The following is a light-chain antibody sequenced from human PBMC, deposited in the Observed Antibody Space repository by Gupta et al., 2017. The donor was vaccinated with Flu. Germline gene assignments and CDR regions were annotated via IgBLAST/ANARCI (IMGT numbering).Light chain of an antibody. J-gene: IGLJ3*02. Sequence: VCAQPASVAAAPGQKVTISCSGGGSNIGINYVSWYQQLPGADPKLLIYDNHVRPSVIPERFSGSKSGTSETLSINGLQTGEEADYYCGTWDNSMSAVVLGGGTKLTVL. CDR2: DNH. V-gene: IGLV1-51*01. CDR1: GSNIGINY. CDR3: GTWDNSMSAVV.